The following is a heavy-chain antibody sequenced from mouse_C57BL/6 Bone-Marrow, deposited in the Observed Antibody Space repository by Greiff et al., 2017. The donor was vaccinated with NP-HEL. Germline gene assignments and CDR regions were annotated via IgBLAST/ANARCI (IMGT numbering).Heavy chain of an antibody. D-gene: IGHD2-3*01. CDR1: GYTFTGYW. CDR3: ARDDGYYAWFAY. J-gene: IGHJ3*01. CDR2: ILPGRGST. V-gene: IGHV1-9*01. Sequence: VQLQESGAELMKPGASVKLSCKATGYTFTGYWIEWVKQRPGHGLEWIGEILPGRGSTNFNEKFKGKATFTADTSSNTAYMQLSSLTTEDSAIYYCARDDGYYAWFAYWGQGTLVTVSA.